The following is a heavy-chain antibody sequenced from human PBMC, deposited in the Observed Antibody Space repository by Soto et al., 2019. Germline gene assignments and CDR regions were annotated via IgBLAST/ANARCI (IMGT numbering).Heavy chain of an antibody. CDR3: AKIPRASGDCSGGSCYFDY. D-gene: IGHD2-15*01. V-gene: IGHV3-23*01. CDR1: GFTFSSYA. CDR2: ISGSGGST. J-gene: IGHJ4*02. Sequence: EVQLLESGGGLVQPGGSLRLSCAASGFTFSSYAMSWVRQAPGKGLEWVSAISGSGGSTYYADSVKGRFTISRDNAKNTLYLQMDSLRAEDTAVYYCAKIPRASGDCSGGSCYFDYWGQGTLVTVSS.